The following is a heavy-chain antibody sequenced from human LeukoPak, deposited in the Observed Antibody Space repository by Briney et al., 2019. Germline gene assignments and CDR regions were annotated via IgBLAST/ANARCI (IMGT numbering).Heavy chain of an antibody. D-gene: IGHD3-10*01. CDR1: GYSFTSSW. CDR3: ARQPGAGWFDP. CDR2: INPGDSDT. V-gene: IGHV5-51*01. Sequence: GESLKISCQASGYSFTSSWIGWARQMPGKGLEWMAIINPGDSDTRYSPSFQGQVTISANKSISTVYLQWGSLKASDTAMYYCARQPGAGWFDPWGQGTLVTVSS. J-gene: IGHJ5*02.